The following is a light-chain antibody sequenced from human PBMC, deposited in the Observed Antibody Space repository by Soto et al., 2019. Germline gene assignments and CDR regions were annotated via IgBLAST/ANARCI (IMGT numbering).Light chain of an antibody. CDR1: QSVSSSY. CDR3: QQYGSSPLT. J-gene: IGKJ4*01. V-gene: IGKV3-20*01. Sequence: EIVLTQSPGTLSLSPGERATLSCRASQSVSSSYLAWYQQKPGQAPRLLIYDASSRATGIPDRFSGSGSGTDVTLTISRLEPEDFAVYYCQQYGSSPLTVGGGTKVEIK. CDR2: DAS.